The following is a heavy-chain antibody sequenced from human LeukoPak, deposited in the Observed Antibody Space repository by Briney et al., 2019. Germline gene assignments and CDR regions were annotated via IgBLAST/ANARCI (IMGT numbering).Heavy chain of an antibody. CDR3: ARGAKNDLIAPKDFDY. D-gene: IGHD1-1*01. J-gene: IGHJ4*02. CDR1: AGTFTSYG. CDR2: FIPICGTA. V-gene: IGHV1-69*13. Sequence: GAAVTVCFSAAAGTFTSYGISWVRQAPGQGLEWMGGFIPICGTANYSHKVQGRGTITADESTSTPYMELSSLRSEDTAVYYCARGAKNDLIAPKDFDYWGQGALVTVSS.